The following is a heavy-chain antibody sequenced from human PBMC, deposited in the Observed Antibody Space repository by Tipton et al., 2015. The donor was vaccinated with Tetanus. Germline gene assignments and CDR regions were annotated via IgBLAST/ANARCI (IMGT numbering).Heavy chain of an antibody. CDR3: ARSRGGTREYYAIAY. D-gene: IGHD1-26*01. CDR1: GGSFSTYV. Sequence: QSGAEVKKPGSSVKVSCKTSGGSFSTYVTSWVRQAPGQGLEWMGGLIPIFGPPNYAEKFQGRATISADKSTSTAYMELTNLTSEDTAVYYCARSRGGTREYYAIAYWGQGTLVAVSS. J-gene: IGHJ4*02. V-gene: IGHV1-69*06. CDR2: LIPIFGPP.